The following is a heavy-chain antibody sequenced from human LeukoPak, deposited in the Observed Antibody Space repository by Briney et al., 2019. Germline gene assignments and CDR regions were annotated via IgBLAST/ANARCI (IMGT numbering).Heavy chain of an antibody. CDR2: INHSGGT. V-gene: IGHV4-34*01. CDR1: GGSFSGYS. D-gene: IGHD2-2*01. Sequence: SETLSLTCAVYGGSFSGYSWNWIRQPPVKGLEWIGEINHSGGTNYNPSLKSRVTISVDTSKNQFSLKLSSVTAADTAVYYCARRLGYCSSTSCKEFDYWGQGTLVTVSS. J-gene: IGHJ4*02. CDR3: ARRLGYCSSTSCKEFDY.